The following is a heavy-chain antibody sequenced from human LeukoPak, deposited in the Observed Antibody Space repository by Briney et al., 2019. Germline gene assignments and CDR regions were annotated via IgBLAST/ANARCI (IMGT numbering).Heavy chain of an antibody. V-gene: IGHV4-59*08. D-gene: IGHD5-12*01. CDR1: GGSISSYY. CDR3: ASAFRGWIPPGAPEYFQH. J-gene: IGHJ1*01. Sequence: MPSETLSLTCTVSGGSISSYYWSWIRQPPGKGLEWIGYIYYSGSTNYNPSLKSRVTISVDTSKNQFSLKLSSVAAADTAVYYCASAFRGWIPPGAPEYFQHWGQGTLVTVSS. CDR2: IYYSGST.